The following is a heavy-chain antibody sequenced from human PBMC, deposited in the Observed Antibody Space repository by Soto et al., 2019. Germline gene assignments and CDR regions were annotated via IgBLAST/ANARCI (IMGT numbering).Heavy chain of an antibody. CDR1: GFTFSSYG. J-gene: IGHJ6*02. Sequence: QVQLVESGGGVVQPGRSLRLSCAASGFTFSSYGMHWVRQAPGKGLEWVAVISYDGSNKYYADSVKGRFTISRDNSKNTLYLQMNSLRVEDTAVYYCAKDRDPYGMDVWGQGTTVTVSS. CDR2: ISYDGSNK. V-gene: IGHV3-30*18. CDR3: AKDRDPYGMDV.